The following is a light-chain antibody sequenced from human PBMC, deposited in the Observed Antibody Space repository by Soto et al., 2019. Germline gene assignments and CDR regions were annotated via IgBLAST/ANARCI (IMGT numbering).Light chain of an antibody. CDR2: GVT. CDR3: SSYTSSSTLI. J-gene: IGLJ2*01. Sequence: QSALTQPASVSGSPGQSVTLSCSGTSSDVGDYYYVSWHQQHPGKAPKLLIYGVTDRPSGVSHRFSGSRSDSTASLTISGLQAEDEADYYCSSYTSSSTLIFGGGTKLTVL. CDR1: SSDVGDYYY. V-gene: IGLV2-14*01.